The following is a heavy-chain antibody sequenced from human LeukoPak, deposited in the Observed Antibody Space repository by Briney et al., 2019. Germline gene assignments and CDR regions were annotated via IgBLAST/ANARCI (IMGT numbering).Heavy chain of an antibody. CDR3: ARRNILTEGEAFDI. CDR2: IYNSRST. J-gene: IGHJ3*02. CDR1: GGSFSGYY. Sequence: SETLSLTCGVYGGSFSGYYWNWIRQSPGKGLEWIGYIYNSRSTNYNPSLKSRVTISVDTSKNQFSLKLNSVNAADTAVYYCARRNILTEGEAFDIWGQGTMVTVSS. D-gene: IGHD3-9*01. V-gene: IGHV4-59*08.